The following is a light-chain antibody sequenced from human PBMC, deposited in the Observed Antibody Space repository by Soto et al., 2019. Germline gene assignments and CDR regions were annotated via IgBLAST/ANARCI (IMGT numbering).Light chain of an antibody. CDR2: KAS. V-gene: IGKV1-5*03. J-gene: IGKJ1*01. CDR3: QQYNAYSGT. Sequence: DVQCSRLPSPRSPCVETEFTFTGRASQSISRWLAWYQQKPGKAPKLLISKASSLESGVPSRFSGSASGTEFTLTINSLQPDDFATYYCQQYNAYSGTFGQGTKVDIK. CDR1: QSISRW.